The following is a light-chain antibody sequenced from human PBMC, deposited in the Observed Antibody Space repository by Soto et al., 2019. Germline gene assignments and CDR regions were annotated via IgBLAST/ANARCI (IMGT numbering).Light chain of an antibody. CDR2: QDN. V-gene: IGLV3-1*01. Sequence: SYELTQPPSVSVSPGQTASITCSGDKLGHKYACWYQQKPGQSPVLVIYQDNKRPSGIPERFSGSNSGNTATLTIGGTQAMGEADYYCQAWDSSTAVFGGGTQLTVL. CDR1: KLGHKY. J-gene: IGLJ7*01. CDR3: QAWDSSTAV.